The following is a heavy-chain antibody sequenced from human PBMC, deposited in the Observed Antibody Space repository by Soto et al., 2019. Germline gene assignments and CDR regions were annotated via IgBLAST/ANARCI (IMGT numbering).Heavy chain of an antibody. Sequence: EVQLLESGGGLVEPGGSLRLSCAASGFTFRSSPMSWVRQAPGKVLEWVSAIDTSGAGTYYVVSVRGRFTISRDNSKITLFLRMDSLRAEDTALYYCAKRYCGSTSCSGGRAFDYWGQGTLVTVSS. CDR1: GFTFRSSP. J-gene: IGHJ4*02. CDR2: IDTSGAGT. CDR3: AKRYCGSTSCSGGRAFDY. D-gene: IGHD2-2*01. V-gene: IGHV3-23*05.